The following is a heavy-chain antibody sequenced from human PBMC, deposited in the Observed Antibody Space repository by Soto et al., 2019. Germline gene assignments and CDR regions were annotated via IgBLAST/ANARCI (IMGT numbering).Heavy chain of an antibody. CDR2: IYYTGAT. CDR3: ARVFSSGSGWMYYFDF. CDR1: SGSISTGNW. V-gene: IGHV4-4*02. D-gene: IGHD6-25*01. Sequence: QVELQESGPRLVKSSGTLSLTCEVSSGSISTGNWLSWVRQPPGKGLEWIGEIYYTGATNYNPSLKSRVTMTKDKTKDQFSLILTSATAADTAVYYCARVFSSGSGWMYYFDFWGQGILVSVSS. J-gene: IGHJ4*02.